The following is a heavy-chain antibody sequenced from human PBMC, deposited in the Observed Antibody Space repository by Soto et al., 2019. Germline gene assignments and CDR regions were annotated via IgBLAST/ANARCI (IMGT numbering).Heavy chain of an antibody. J-gene: IGHJ5*02. CDR3: AKAFTATERNWFDP. D-gene: IGHD4-17*01. Sequence: GGSLRLSCAASGFTFSSYAMIWVRQAPGKGLEWVSAISGSGGSTYYADSVKGRFTISRDNSKNTLYLQMNSLRAEDTAVYYCAKAFTATERNWFDPWGQGTLVTVSS. CDR2: ISGSGGST. V-gene: IGHV3-23*01. CDR1: GFTFSSYA.